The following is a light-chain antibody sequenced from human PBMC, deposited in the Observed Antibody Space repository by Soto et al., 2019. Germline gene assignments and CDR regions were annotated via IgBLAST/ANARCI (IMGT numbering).Light chain of an antibody. Sequence: EIVLPQSPGTLSLSPVERATLSCRASQSVSSSYLAWYQQKPGQAPRLLIYGASSRATGIPDRFSGSGSGTDFTLTISRLEPEDFAVYYCQKYGSSLLTFGGGTKVEI. CDR1: QSVSSSY. CDR3: QKYGSSLLT. V-gene: IGKV3-20*01. CDR2: GAS. J-gene: IGKJ4*01.